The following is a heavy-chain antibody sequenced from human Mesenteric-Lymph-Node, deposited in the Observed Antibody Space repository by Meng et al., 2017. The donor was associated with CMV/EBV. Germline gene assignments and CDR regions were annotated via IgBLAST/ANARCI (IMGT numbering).Heavy chain of an antibody. CDR2: VYFTGST. J-gene: IGHJ4*02. CDR3: ARGPFHFDY. V-gene: IGHV4-59*11. Sequence: SETLSLTCTVSGGPISPHYWSWIRQPPGKGLEWIGYVYFTGSTNYHPSLKSRVTISVDTSKNQFSLKLSSVTAADTAVYYCARGPFHFDYWGQGTLVTVSS. CDR1: GGPISPHY.